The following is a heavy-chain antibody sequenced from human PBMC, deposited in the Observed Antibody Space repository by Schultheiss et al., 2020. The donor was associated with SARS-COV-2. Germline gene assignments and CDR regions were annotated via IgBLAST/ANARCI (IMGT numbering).Heavy chain of an antibody. D-gene: IGHD2-15*01. Sequence: SQTLSLTCTVSGGSISSSSYYWGWIRQPPGKGLEWIGSIYYSGSTYYNPSLKSRVTISVDTTKNQFSLKLTSVTAADTAVYYCARDPLSFEVVPATDAFDIWGQGTMVTVSS. J-gene: IGHJ3*02. CDR3: ARDPLSFEVVPATDAFDI. CDR2: IYYSGST. V-gene: IGHV4-39*07. CDR1: GGSISSSSYY.